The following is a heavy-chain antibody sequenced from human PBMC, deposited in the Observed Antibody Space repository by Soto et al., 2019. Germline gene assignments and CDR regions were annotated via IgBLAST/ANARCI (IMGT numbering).Heavy chain of an antibody. CDR1: GFTFSSYA. J-gene: IGHJ4*02. CDR3: AKEWGRPLDY. D-gene: IGHD7-27*01. CDR2: ISNSGGNT. Sequence: EVQLLQSGGGLVQPGGSLRLSCAASGFTFSSYAISWVRQAPGKGLEWVSAISNSGGNTYYADSVMGRFTNSRDNSKNTLYLQMNSLTAEDTAIYYCAKEWGRPLDYWGQGTLVTVSS. V-gene: IGHV3-23*01.